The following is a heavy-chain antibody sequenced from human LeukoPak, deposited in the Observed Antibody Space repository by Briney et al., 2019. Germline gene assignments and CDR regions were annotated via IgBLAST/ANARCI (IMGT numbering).Heavy chain of an antibody. Sequence: GGSLRLSCAATGFTFSNYAMNGVRQAPGKGLEWVSAVSGSGGYTYYVDSVRGRFTISRDNSKNTLYLQLNSLTAEDTAVYYCAKARDIVVVPAAMCALDVWGQGTTVTVSS. J-gene: IGHJ6*02. CDR1: GFTFSNYA. CDR3: AKARDIVVVPAAMCALDV. V-gene: IGHV3-23*01. CDR2: VSGSGGYT. D-gene: IGHD2-2*01.